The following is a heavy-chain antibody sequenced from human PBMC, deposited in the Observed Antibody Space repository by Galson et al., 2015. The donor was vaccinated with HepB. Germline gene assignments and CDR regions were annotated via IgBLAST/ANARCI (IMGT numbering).Heavy chain of an antibody. V-gene: IGHV3-11*06. CDR3: ATLRTYEGRGYDYDF. CDR2: ISSSSSYT. J-gene: IGHJ4*02. Sequence: SLRLSCAASGFTFSDYYMSWIRQAPGKGLEWVSYISSSSSYTNYADSVKGRFVISRDNAKNSPYLQMNNLRAEDTGLYYCATLRTYEGRGYDYDFWGQGTLVTVSS. CDR1: GFTFSDYY. D-gene: IGHD3-22*01.